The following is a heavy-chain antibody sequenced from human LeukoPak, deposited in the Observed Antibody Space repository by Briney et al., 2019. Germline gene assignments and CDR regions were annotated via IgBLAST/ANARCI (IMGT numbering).Heavy chain of an antibody. V-gene: IGHV3-7*03. CDR3: GRYPRARQHIVVVPAAMPFDY. Sequence: GGSLRLSCAASGFTFSSYWMSWVRQAPGKGLEWVAYINQDGSEKYYVDSVKGRFTISRDNAKNSLYLQMNSLRAEDTAVYYCGRYPRARQHIVVVPAAMPFDYWGQGTLVTVSS. CDR2: INQDGSEK. J-gene: IGHJ4*02. D-gene: IGHD2-2*01. CDR1: GFTFSSYW.